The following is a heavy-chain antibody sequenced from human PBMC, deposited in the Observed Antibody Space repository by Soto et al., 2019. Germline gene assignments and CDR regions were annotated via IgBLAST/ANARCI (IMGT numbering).Heavy chain of an antibody. CDR1: GGSINSGGFY. CDR3: ANCLPESRRYFDS. D-gene: IGHD3-16*01. Sequence: SETLSLTCTVSGGSINSGGFYWSWVRQFPGKGLEWIGYIYSNGKTYYNPSLQSRLTISEDTSKSQFSLRLTSMTAADTAVYYCANCLPESRRYFDSWGQGILVTVSS. J-gene: IGHJ4*02. V-gene: IGHV4-31*03. CDR2: IYSNGKT.